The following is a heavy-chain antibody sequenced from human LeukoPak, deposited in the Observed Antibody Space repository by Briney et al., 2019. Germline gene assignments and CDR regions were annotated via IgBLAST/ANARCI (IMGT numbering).Heavy chain of an antibody. V-gene: IGHV4-59*08. Sequence: SETLSLTCTASGGSISSYYWSWIRQPPGKGLEWIGYIYYSGSTNYNPSLKSRVTITVDTSKNQFSLKLSSVTAADTAVYYCARHTGSGWSYNWFDPWGQGTLVTVSS. CDR3: ARHTGSGWSYNWFDP. CDR1: GGSISSYY. CDR2: IYYSGST. D-gene: IGHD6-19*01. J-gene: IGHJ5*02.